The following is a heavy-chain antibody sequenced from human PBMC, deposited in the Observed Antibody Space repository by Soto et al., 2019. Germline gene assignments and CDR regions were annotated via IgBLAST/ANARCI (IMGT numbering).Heavy chain of an antibody. Sequence: QVQLVQSGAEVKKPGSSVKVSCKASGGTFSSYAISWVRQAPGQGLEWMGGIIPIFGTANYAQKFQGRVTITADESTSTADRSRSSLRSEDTAGYNGPRAPSSYSGMRAGGQGTTVPV. CDR1: GGTFSSYA. J-gene: IGHJ6*02. CDR2: IIPIFGTA. V-gene: IGHV1-69*01. CDR3: PRAPSSYSGMRA.